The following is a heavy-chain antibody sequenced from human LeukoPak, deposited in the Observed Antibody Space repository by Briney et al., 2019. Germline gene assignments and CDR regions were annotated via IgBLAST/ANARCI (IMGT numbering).Heavy chain of an antibody. CDR1: GFTFSSYA. Sequence: GRSLRLSCAASGFTFSSYAMHWVHQAPGKGLEWVAVISYDGSNKYYADSVKGRFTISRDNSKNTLYLQMNSLRAEDTAVYYCARAKTLLMVRGVIITDAFDIWGQGTMVTVSS. V-gene: IGHV3-30*01. CDR2: ISYDGSNK. D-gene: IGHD3-10*01. J-gene: IGHJ3*02. CDR3: ARAKTLLMVRGVIITDAFDI.